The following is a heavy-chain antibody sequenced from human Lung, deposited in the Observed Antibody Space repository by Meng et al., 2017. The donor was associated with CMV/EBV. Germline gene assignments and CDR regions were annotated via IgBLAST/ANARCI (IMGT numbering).Heavy chain of an antibody. CDR3: ARALSYYYGDYYYYYGMDV. D-gene: IGHD3-10*01. CDR1: GYTFTSYY. J-gene: IGHJ6*02. Sequence: ASVXVSXKASGYTFTSYYMHWVRQAPGQGLEWMGIINPSGGSTSYAQKFQGRVTMTRDTSTSTVYMELSSLRSEDTAVYYCARALSYYYGDYYYYYGMDVWXQRATVTVSS. V-gene: IGHV1-46*01. CDR2: INPSGGST.